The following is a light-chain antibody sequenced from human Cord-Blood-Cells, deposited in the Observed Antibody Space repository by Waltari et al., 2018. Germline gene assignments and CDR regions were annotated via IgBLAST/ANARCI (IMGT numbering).Light chain of an antibody. CDR1: QSISSW. V-gene: IGKV1-5*03. CDR3: QHYNSYWT. CDR2: KAS. J-gene: IGKJ1*01. Sequence: IQRTQSPSTLSASVGDRVTITCRASQSISSWLAWYQQKPGKAPKLLIYKASSLESGVPSRFSGSGSGTEFTLTISSLQPDDFATYYCQHYNSYWTFGQGTKVEIK.